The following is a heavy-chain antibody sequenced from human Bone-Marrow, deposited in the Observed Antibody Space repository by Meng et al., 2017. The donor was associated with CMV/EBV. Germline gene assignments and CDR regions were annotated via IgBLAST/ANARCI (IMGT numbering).Heavy chain of an antibody. V-gene: IGHV1-2*02. CDR1: GYTFTGYY. CDR3: ARDRPLVPAAPVTWYFDL. D-gene: IGHD2-2*01. J-gene: IGHJ2*01. CDR2: INPNSGGT. Sequence: ASVKVSCKASGYTFTGYYMHWVRQAPGQGLEWMGWINPNSGGTNYAQKFQGRVTMTRDTSISTAYMELSRLRSDDTAVYYCARDRPLVPAAPVTWYFDLWGRGTLVTVSS.